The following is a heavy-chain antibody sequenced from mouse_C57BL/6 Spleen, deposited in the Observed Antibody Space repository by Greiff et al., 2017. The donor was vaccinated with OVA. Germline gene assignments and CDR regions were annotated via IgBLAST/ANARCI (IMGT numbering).Heavy chain of an antibody. J-gene: IGHJ2*01. CDR2: ISDGGSYT. CDR3: ARGLLRLVYFDY. CDR1: GFTFSSYA. Sequence: EVKLVESGGGLVKPGGSLKLSCAASGFTFSSYAMYWVRQTPEKRLEWVATISDGGSYTYYPDNVKGRFTISRDNAKNNLYLQMSHLKSEDTAMYYCARGLLRLVYFDYWGQGTTLTVSS. D-gene: IGHD3-2*02. V-gene: IGHV5-4*03.